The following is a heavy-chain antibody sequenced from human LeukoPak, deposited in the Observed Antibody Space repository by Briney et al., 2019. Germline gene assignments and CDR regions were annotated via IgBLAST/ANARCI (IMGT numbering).Heavy chain of an antibody. D-gene: IGHD1-26*01. CDR1: GFTVSSNY. Sequence: GGSLRLSCAASGFTVSSNYMSWVRQAPGKGLEWVAVISYDGSNKDYADSVKGRFTISRDNSKNTLYLQMNSLRAEDTAVYYCARGPVGATLFDYWGQGTLVTVSS. V-gene: IGHV3-30-3*01. CDR2: ISYDGSNK. J-gene: IGHJ4*02. CDR3: ARGPVGATLFDY.